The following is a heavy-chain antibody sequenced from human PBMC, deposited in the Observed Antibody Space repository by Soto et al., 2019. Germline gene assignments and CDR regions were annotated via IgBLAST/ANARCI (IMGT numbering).Heavy chain of an antibody. Sequence: QLQLQESGPGLVKPSETLSLTCTVSGGSISSSSYYWGWIRQPPGKGLEWIGRIYYSGSTSYNPSLKIRVTISVDTSKIQFSLKRSSVTAADTAVYYCARHGSSWYFDYWGQGTLVTVSS. D-gene: IGHD6-13*01. CDR2: IYYSGST. J-gene: IGHJ4*02. V-gene: IGHV4-39*01. CDR1: GGSISSSSYY. CDR3: ARHGSSWYFDY.